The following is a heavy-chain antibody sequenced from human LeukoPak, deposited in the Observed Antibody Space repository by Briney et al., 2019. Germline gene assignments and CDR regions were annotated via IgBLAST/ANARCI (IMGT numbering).Heavy chain of an antibody. D-gene: IGHD3-9*01. J-gene: IGHJ6*02. CDR1: GGSISTDGYY. Sequence: SETLSLTCTVSGGSISTDGYYWSWIRQYPGKGLEWIGYIYSTGSTHDNPSLKSRVTISVDTSKNQFSLKLSSVTAADTAVYYCASGPYDILTGYLYYYYGMDVWGQGTTVTVSS. CDR2: IYSTGST. V-gene: IGHV4-61*08. CDR3: ASGPYDILTGYLYYYYGMDV.